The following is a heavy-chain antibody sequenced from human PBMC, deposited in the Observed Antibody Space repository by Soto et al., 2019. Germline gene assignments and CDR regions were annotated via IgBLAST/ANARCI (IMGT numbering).Heavy chain of an antibody. D-gene: IGHD3-10*01. CDR3: AREYYYCSRGAS. Sequence: QVQLVQSGAEVKKPGASVKVSCKASGYTFTSYGISWVRQAPGQGLEWMGWISAYNGNTNYAQKPQGRVTMTTDRSTSTAYMELRRLRSDDTAVYYWAREYYYCSRGASWGQGTLVTVSS. CDR1: GYTFTSYG. CDR2: ISAYNGNT. J-gene: IGHJ5*02. V-gene: IGHV1-18*01.